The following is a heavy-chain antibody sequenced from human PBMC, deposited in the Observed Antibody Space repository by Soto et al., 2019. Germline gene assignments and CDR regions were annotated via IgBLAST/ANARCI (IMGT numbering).Heavy chain of an antibody. V-gene: IGHV4-59*01. CDR1: GGSISSYY. CDR3: ASFNSGYDFRAFDP. J-gene: IGHJ5*02. D-gene: IGHD5-12*01. CDR2: IYYSGST. Sequence: PSETLSLTCTVSGGSISSYYWSWIRQPPGKGLEWIGYIYYSGSTNYNPSLKSRVTISVDTSKNQFSLKLSSVTTADTAVYYCASFNSGYDFRAFDPWGQGTLVTVSS.